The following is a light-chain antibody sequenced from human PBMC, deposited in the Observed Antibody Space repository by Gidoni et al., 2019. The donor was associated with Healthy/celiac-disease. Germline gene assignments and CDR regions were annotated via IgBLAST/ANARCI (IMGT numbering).Light chain of an antibody. V-gene: IGLV1-40*01. Sequence: QSVLTQPPSVSGAPGQRVTISCTGSSSNIGAGYDVHWYQQLPGTAPKLLIYGNSHRPSGVPDRFSGPKSGTSASLAITGLQAEDEADYYCQSYDSSSMWVFGGGTKLTVL. J-gene: IGLJ2*01. CDR2: GNS. CDR1: SSNIGAGYD. CDR3: QSYDSSSMWV.